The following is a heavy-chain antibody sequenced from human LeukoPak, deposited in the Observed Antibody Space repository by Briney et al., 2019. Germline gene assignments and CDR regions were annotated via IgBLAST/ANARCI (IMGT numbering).Heavy chain of an antibody. CDR3: ARDPTTVTKGLDI. V-gene: IGHV4-59*11. Sequence: SETLSLTCTVSGGSFSGHYWSWIRQPPGKGLEWIGYISYIGSTNYNPSLKSRVTISVDTSKKQFSPKLSSVTAADTAVYYCARDPTTVTKGLDIWGQGTMVTVSS. CDR2: ISYIGST. CDR1: GGSFSGHY. J-gene: IGHJ3*02. D-gene: IGHD4-17*01.